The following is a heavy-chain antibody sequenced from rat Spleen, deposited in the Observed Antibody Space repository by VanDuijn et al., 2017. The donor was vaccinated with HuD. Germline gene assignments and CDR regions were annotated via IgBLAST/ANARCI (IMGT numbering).Heavy chain of an antibody. CDR2: ISYDGTKT. V-gene: IGHV5-20*01. J-gene: IGHJ4*01. Sequence: EVQLVESGGGLVQPRGSVKLSCAASGFSFSNYDMAWVRQAPTTGLEWVASISYDGTKTYYRDSVKGRFTISRENAKSTLYLQMDSLRSEDTATYYCTTDHNNFYVMDAWGQGASVTVSS. D-gene: IGHD1-10*01. CDR1: GFSFSNYD. CDR3: TTDHNNFYVMDA.